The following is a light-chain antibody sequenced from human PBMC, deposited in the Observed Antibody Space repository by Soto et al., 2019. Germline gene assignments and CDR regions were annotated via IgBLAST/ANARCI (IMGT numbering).Light chain of an antibody. V-gene: IGLV2-14*01. CDR2: EVS. CDR3: SSFSSITREV. J-gene: IGLJ2*01. Sequence: QSVMTQPPSVSAAPGQRVTISCTGTSSDVGGYSYVSWCQQHPGKTPKLMIYEVSNRPSGVSHRFSGSKSGNTASLTISGLQTEDEADYYCSSFSSITREVFGGGTKLTVL. CDR1: SSDVGGYSY.